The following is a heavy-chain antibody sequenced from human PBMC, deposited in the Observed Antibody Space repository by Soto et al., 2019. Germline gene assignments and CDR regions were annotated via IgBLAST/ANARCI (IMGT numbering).Heavy chain of an antibody. CDR2: IYYSGST. V-gene: IGHV4-31*03. Sequence: QVQLQESGPGLVKPSQTLSLTCTVSGGSISSGGYYWSWIRQHPGKGLEWIGYIYYSGSTYYNPSLKSRVTISVDTSKNQFSLKLSSVTAADTAVYYCATYDYGDYLGGKGRGLRKPYFQHWGQGTLVTVSS. D-gene: IGHD4-17*01. CDR1: GGSISSGGYY. CDR3: ATYDYGDYLGGKGRGLRKPYFQH. J-gene: IGHJ1*01.